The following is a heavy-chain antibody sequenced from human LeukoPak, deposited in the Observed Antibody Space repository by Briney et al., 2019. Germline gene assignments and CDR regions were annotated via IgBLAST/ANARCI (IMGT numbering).Heavy chain of an antibody. CDR3: AKDMCSSGCNFDY. CDR2: ISWNSGRI. D-gene: IGHD6-19*01. CDR1: GFTFDDYA. V-gene: IGHV3-9*03. J-gene: IGHJ4*02. Sequence: GRSLRLSCVASGFTFDDYAMHWVRQAPGKGLEWVSGISWNSGRIGYADSVKGRFTISRDNAKNSLHLQMNSLRAEDMALYYCAKDMCSSGCNFDYWGQGTLVTVSS.